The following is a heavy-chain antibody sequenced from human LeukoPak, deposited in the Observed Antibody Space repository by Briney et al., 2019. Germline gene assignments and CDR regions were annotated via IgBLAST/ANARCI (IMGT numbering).Heavy chain of an antibody. CDR1: GYSFTSYW. J-gene: IGHJ4*02. Sequence: GESLKISCKGSGYSFTSYWIGWVRQMPGKGLEWMGIIYPGDSDTKYSPSFQGQVIISADKSISTAYLQWSSLKASDTAMYYCARRGYNYAYVFDYWGQGTLVTVSS. V-gene: IGHV5-51*01. CDR3: ARRGYNYAYVFDY. CDR2: IYPGDSDT. D-gene: IGHD5-18*01.